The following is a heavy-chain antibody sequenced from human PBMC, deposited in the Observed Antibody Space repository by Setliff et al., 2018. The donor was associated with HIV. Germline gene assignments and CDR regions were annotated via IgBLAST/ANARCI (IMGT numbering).Heavy chain of an antibody. V-gene: IGHV4-4*09. CDR3: ARRSDWFDP. Sequence: SETLSLTCPVSGGSISISDWSWIRQPPGKGLEWIGCIYTSGNTNYDPSLKSRVTISVDTSKNQFSLKLASVTAADTAVYFCARRSDWFDPWGQGTLVTVSS. CDR2: IYTSGNT. J-gene: IGHJ5*02. CDR1: GGSISISD.